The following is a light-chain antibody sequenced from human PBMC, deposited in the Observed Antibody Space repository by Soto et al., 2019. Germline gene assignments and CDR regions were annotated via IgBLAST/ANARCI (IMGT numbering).Light chain of an antibody. J-gene: IGLJ1*01. CDR1: SSNIGAGYD. V-gene: IGLV1-40*01. Sequence: QSVLTQPPSVSGAPGQRVTISCTGSSSNIGAGYDVHWYQQLPGTAPKLLIYGNSNRPSGVPHRFSGSKSGTSASLAITGLQAEDEADYYCQSYDSSLSGHVFGTGTKVTVL. CDR3: QSYDSSLSGHV. CDR2: GNS.